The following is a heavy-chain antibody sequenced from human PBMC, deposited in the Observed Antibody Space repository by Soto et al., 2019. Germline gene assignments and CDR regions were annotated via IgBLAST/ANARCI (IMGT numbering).Heavy chain of an antibody. CDR3: ARKELERPRYYYYYYGMDV. CDR2: IWYDGSNK. Sequence: GGSLRLSCAASGFTFSSYGMHWVRQAPGKGLEWVAVIWYDGSNKYYADSVKGRLTISRDNSKNTLYLQMNSLRAEDTAVYYCARKELERPRYYYYYYGMDVWGQGTTVTVSS. V-gene: IGHV3-33*01. D-gene: IGHD1-1*01. J-gene: IGHJ6*02. CDR1: GFTFSSYG.